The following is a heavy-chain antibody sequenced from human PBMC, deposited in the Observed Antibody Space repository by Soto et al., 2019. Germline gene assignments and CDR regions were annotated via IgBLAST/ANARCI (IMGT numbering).Heavy chain of an antibody. CDR3: AKGSAYFDY. Sequence: QVQLVESGVGVVQPGRSLRLSCAASGFTFSSYGMHWVRQAPGKGLEWVAVISYDGSNKYYADSVKGRFTISRDNSKNTLYLQMNSLRAEDTAVYYCAKGSAYFDYWGQGTLVTVSS. CDR1: GFTFSSYG. V-gene: IGHV3-30*18. J-gene: IGHJ4*02. CDR2: ISYDGSNK.